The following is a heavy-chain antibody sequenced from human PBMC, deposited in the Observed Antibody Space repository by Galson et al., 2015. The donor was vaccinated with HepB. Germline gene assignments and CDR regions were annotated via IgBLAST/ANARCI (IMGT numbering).Heavy chain of an antibody. CDR2: ISAYNGNT. D-gene: IGHD2-2*01. Sequence: SVKVSCKASGYTFTSYGISWVRQAPGQGLEWMGWISAYNGNTNYAQKLQGRVTMTTDTSTSTAYMELRSLRSDDTAVYYCARVVYCSSTICYFGYYYYYMDVWGKGTTVTVSS. CDR3: ARVVYCSSTICYFGYYYYYMDV. J-gene: IGHJ6*03. CDR1: GYTFTSYG. V-gene: IGHV1-18*01.